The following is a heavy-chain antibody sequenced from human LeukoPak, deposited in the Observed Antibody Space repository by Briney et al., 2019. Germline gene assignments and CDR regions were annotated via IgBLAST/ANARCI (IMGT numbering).Heavy chain of an antibody. Sequence: PGGSLRLSCAASGFTFSSYSMNWVRQAPGKGLEWVSSISSSSSYIYYADSVKGRFTISRDNAKNSLYLQMNSLRAEDTAVYYCARAVGEQWPKVWYFDLWGRGTLVTVSS. J-gene: IGHJ2*01. CDR2: ISSSSSYI. CDR3: ARAVGEQWPKVWYFDL. V-gene: IGHV3-21*01. CDR1: GFTFSSYS. D-gene: IGHD6-19*01.